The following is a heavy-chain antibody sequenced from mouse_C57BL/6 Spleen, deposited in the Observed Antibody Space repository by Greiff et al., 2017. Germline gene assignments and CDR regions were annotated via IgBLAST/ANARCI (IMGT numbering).Heavy chain of an antibody. CDR2: INPSTGGT. CDR1: GYSFTGYY. Sequence: VQLQQSGPELVKPGASVKISCKASGYSFTGYYMNWVKQSPEKSLEWIGEINPSTGGTTYNQKFKAKATLTVDKSSSTAYMQLKSLTSEDSAVYYCARRDYGYDGGAYWGQGTTLTVSS. V-gene: IGHV1-42*01. D-gene: IGHD2-2*01. CDR3: ARRDYGYDGGAY. J-gene: IGHJ2*01.